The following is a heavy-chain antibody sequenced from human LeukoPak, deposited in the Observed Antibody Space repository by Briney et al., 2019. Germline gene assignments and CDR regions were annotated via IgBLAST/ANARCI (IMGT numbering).Heavy chain of an antibody. J-gene: IGHJ4*02. V-gene: IGHV1-69*01. D-gene: IGHD2-2*03. CDR2: IIPIFGTA. CDR1: GGTFSSYA. Sequence: SVRVSCKASGGTFSSYAISWVRQAPGQGLEWMGGIIPIFGTANYAQKFQGRVAITADESTSTAYMELSSLRSEDTAVYYCARGDYWIFDYWGQGTLVTVSS. CDR3: ARGDYWIFDY.